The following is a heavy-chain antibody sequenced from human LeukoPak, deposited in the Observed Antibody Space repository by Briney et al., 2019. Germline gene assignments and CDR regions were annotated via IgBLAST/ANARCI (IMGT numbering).Heavy chain of an antibody. CDR2: TYYRSKWYN. D-gene: IGHD6-19*01. CDR3: AREAFSGWLHYYYGMDV. Sequence: SQTLSLTCAISGDSFSSNSAAWNWIRQSPSRGLEWLGRTYYRSKWYNDYAVSVKSRITINPDTSKNQFSLQLNSVTPEDTAVYYCAREAFSGWLHYYYGMDVWGQGTTVTVSS. CDR1: GDSFSSNSAA. V-gene: IGHV6-1*01. J-gene: IGHJ6*02.